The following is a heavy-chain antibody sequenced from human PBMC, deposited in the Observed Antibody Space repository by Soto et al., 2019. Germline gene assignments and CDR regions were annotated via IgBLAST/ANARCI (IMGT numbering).Heavy chain of an antibody. CDR3: ALSVSPTGWFDP. D-gene: IGHD6-19*01. CDR1: GLTFSDYY. Sequence: GGSLRLSCAASGLTFSDYYMNWIRQAPGKGLEWVSSLSGTGSNIYYADSVKGRFTISRDNAKNSRCLRMISLRAEETATYYCALSVSPTGWFDPWGQGTLVTVSS. V-gene: IGHV3-11*01. CDR2: LSGTGSNI. J-gene: IGHJ5*02.